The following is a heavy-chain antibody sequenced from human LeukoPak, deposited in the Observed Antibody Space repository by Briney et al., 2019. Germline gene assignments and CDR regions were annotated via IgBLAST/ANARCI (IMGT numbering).Heavy chain of an antibody. Sequence: ASVKVSCKASGYTFTGYYMHWVRQAPGQGLEWMGWINPNSGGTNHAQKFQGRVTMTRDTSISTAYMELSRLRSDDTAVYYCARVRAAPGDYGMDVWGQGTTVTVSS. CDR3: ARVRAAPGDYGMDV. CDR2: INPNSGGT. V-gene: IGHV1-2*02. CDR1: GYTFTGYY. D-gene: IGHD2-15*01. J-gene: IGHJ6*02.